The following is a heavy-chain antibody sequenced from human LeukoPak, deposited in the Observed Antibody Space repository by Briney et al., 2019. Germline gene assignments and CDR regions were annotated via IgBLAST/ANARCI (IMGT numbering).Heavy chain of an antibody. V-gene: IGHV4-39*01. CDR2: IYYSGST. CDR3: VKSGGYGLIDY. Sequence: SETLSLTCTVAGGTISSSSYYWGWIRQPPGKGLEWIGSIYYSGSTYYNASLQSRVTISIDTSKNQFSLRLNSVTAADTAMYYCVKSGGYGLIDYWGQGTLVTVSS. J-gene: IGHJ4*02. D-gene: IGHD1-26*01. CDR1: GGTISSSSYY.